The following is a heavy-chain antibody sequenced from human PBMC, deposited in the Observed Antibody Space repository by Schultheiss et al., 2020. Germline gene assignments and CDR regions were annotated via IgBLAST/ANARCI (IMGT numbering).Heavy chain of an antibody. CDR2: IWYDGSNK. J-gene: IGHJ6*02. V-gene: IGHV3-33*08. Sequence: GGSLRLSCAASGFTFSSYAMSWVRQAPGKGLEWVAVIWYDGSNKYYADSVKGRFTISRDNSKNTLYLQMNSLRAEDTAVYYCASSLAHLNSYYDFWSGYYGPPFYYGMDVWGQGTTVNVSS. CDR1: GFTFSSYA. D-gene: IGHD3-3*01. CDR3: ASSLAHLNSYYDFWSGYYGPPFYYGMDV.